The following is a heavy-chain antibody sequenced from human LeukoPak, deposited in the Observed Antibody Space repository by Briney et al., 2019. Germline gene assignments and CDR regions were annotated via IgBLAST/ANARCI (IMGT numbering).Heavy chain of an antibody. D-gene: IGHD6-6*01. Sequence: PGGSLRLSCAVSGFTSSSFAISWVRQAPGKGLEWVSGISGSGGSTYYADSVKGRCTISRDYFNSTVYLQMTSLRAEDTAVYYCASLSLGHYWGQGTLVTVSS. CDR3: ASLSLGHY. CDR2: ISGSGGST. J-gene: IGHJ4*02. CDR1: GFTSSSFA. V-gene: IGHV3-23*01.